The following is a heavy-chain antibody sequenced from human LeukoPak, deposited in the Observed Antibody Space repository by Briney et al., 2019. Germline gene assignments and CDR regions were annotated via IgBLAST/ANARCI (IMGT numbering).Heavy chain of an antibody. J-gene: IGHJ5*02. Sequence: SETLSLTCGVSGGSITNTNYWTWVRQPPGKGLEWIGEVNLQGSTDYNPSLMGRVAIAVDTSENHISLQLTSVTAADTAVYYCARDNHSGSWSWFDPWGQGTLVSVSA. CDR2: VNLQGST. V-gene: IGHV4-4*02. D-gene: IGHD6-13*01. CDR1: GGSITNTNY. CDR3: ARDNHSGSWSWFDP.